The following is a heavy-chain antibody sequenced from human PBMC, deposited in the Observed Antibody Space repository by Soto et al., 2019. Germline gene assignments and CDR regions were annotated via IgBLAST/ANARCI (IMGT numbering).Heavy chain of an antibody. CDR1: GGSISSGAYY. CDR3: ARDNYGDTYYFDY. V-gene: IGHV4-30-4*01. Sequence: SETLSLTCTVSGGSISSGAYYWSWVRQPPGKGLEWIGYIYYSGSTYYNPSLKSRVTISVDTSKNQFSLKLSSVTATDTAVYYCARDNYGDTYYFDYWGQGTLVTVSS. CDR2: IYYSGST. J-gene: IGHJ4*02. D-gene: IGHD4-17*01.